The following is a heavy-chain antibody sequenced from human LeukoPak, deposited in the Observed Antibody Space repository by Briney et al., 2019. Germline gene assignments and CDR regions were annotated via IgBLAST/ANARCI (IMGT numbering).Heavy chain of an antibody. Sequence: SVKVSCKASGGTFSSYAISWVRQAPGQGLGWMGGIIPIFGTANYAQKFQGRVTITADESTSTAYMELSSLRSEDTAVYYCARAGLPAAIVAWFDPWGQGTLVTVSS. J-gene: IGHJ5*02. CDR2: IIPIFGTA. CDR3: ARAGLPAAIVAWFDP. CDR1: GGTFSSYA. V-gene: IGHV1-69*13. D-gene: IGHD2-2*01.